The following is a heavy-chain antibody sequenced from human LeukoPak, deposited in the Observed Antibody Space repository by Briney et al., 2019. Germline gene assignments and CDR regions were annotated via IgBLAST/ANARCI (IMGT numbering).Heavy chain of an antibody. CDR3: AREGKQQLTLDY. CDR2: ISSSSSYI. Sequence: GGSLRLSCAASGFTFSSYSMTWVRQAPGKGLEWVSSISSSSSYIYYADSVKGRFTISRDNAKNSLYLQMNSLRAEDTAVYYCAREGKQQLTLDYWGQGTLVTVSS. J-gene: IGHJ4*02. V-gene: IGHV3-21*01. D-gene: IGHD6-13*01. CDR1: GFTFSSYS.